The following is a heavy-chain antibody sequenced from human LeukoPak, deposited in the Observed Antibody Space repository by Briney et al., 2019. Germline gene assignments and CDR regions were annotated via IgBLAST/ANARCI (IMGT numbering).Heavy chain of an antibody. J-gene: IGHJ6*02. CDR3: ARVRDYSNYLYYYYGMDV. D-gene: IGHD4-11*01. Sequence: TGGSLRLSCAASGFTFSSYWMHWVRQAPGKGLVWVSRINSDGSSTSYADSVKGRFTISRDNAKNTLYLQMNSLRAEDTAVYYCARVRDYSNYLYYYYGMDVWGQGTTVTVSS. CDR2: INSDGSST. CDR1: GFTFSSYW. V-gene: IGHV3-74*01.